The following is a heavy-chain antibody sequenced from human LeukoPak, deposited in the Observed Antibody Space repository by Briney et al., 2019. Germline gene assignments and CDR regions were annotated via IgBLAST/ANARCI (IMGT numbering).Heavy chain of an antibody. CDR1: GGSFSGYY. V-gene: IGHV4-34*01. CDR2: INHSGST. CDR3: ARRGFGYLRFLEPLGMDV. J-gene: IGHJ6*02. D-gene: IGHD3-3*01. Sequence: SSETLSLTCAVYGGSFSGYYWSWIRQPPGKGLEWIGEINHSGSTNYNPSLKSRVTISVDTSKNQFSLKLSSVTAADTAVYYCARRGFGYLRFLEPLGMDVWGQGTTVTVSS.